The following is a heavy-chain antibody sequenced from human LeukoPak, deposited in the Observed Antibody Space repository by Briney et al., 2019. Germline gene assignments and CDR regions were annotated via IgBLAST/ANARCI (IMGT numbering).Heavy chain of an antibody. Sequence: VASVKVSYKASGYTFTSYDINWVRQATGQGLEWMGWMNPNSGNTGYAQKFQGRVTMTRNTSISTAYMELSSLRSEDTAVYYCARAKRELPSYYYYMDVWGKGTTVTVSS. CDR1: GYTFTSYD. V-gene: IGHV1-8*01. D-gene: IGHD1-26*01. CDR3: ARAKRELPSYYYYMDV. J-gene: IGHJ6*03. CDR2: MNPNSGNT.